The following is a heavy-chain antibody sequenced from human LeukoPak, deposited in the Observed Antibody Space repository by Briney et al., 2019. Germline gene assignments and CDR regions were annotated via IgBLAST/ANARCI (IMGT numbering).Heavy chain of an antibody. D-gene: IGHD3-22*01. CDR1: GFTFSSYG. V-gene: IGHV3-30*02. Sequence: GGSLRLSCAASGFTFSSYGMHWVRQAPGKGLEWVAFIRYDGSNKYYADSVKGRFTISRDNSKNTLYLQMNSLRAEDTAVYYCAKTPYNYIYYYDSSGPLDYWGQGTLVTVSS. CDR2: IRYDGSNK. J-gene: IGHJ4*02. CDR3: AKTPYNYIYYYDSSGPLDY.